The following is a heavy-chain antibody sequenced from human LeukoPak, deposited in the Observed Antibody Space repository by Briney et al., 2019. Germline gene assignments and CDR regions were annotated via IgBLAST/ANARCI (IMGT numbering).Heavy chain of an antibody. CDR3: ARGVRSSDLHAFDI. Sequence: GASVNVSCKASGYTFTGYYMHWVRQAPGQGLEWMGWINPNSGGTNYAQKFQGWVTMTRDTSISTAYMELSRLRSDDTAVYYCARGVRSSDLHAFDIWGQGTMVTVSS. J-gene: IGHJ3*02. D-gene: IGHD6-19*01. CDR2: INPNSGGT. CDR1: GYTFTGYY. V-gene: IGHV1-2*04.